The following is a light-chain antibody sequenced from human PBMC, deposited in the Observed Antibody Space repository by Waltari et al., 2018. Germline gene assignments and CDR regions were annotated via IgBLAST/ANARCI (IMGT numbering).Light chain of an antibody. Sequence: EIVLTQSPATLSLSPGERATLSGRASQSVSRYLAWCQQKPGQAPRLLIYDASNRATGIPARFSGSGSGTDFTLTISSLEPEDFAVYYCQQRSNWPPRITFGQGTRLEIK. J-gene: IGKJ5*01. V-gene: IGKV3-11*01. CDR1: QSVSRY. CDR3: QQRSNWPPRIT. CDR2: DAS.